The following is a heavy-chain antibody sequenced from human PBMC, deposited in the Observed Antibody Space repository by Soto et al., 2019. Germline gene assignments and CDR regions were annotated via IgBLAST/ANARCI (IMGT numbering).Heavy chain of an antibody. CDR3: AKWGSSSYYYYYMDV. V-gene: IGHV3-23*01. CDR2: ISGSGGST. Sequence: EVQLLESGGGLVQPGGSLRLYCAASGFTFSSYAMSWVRQAPGKGLEWVSAISGSGGSTYYADSVKGRFTISRDNSKNTLYLQMNSLRAEDTAVYYCAKWGSSSYYYYYMDVWGKGTTVTVSS. CDR1: GFTFSSYA. D-gene: IGHD6-6*01. J-gene: IGHJ6*03.